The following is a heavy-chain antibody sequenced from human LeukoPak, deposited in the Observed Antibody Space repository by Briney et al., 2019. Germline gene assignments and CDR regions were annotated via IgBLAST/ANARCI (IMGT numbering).Heavy chain of an antibody. CDR2: INWNGGST. D-gene: IGHD3-22*01. V-gene: IGHV3-20*01. CDR1: GFTFDDYC. Sequence: GGSLRLSCAASGFTFDDYCMSWVRQAPGKGLEWVSGINWNGGSTGYADPVKVRSTISRDSAKTSLYLQRNSLRAEDRALYHCARIVRIGSVYYQGYFAYGGQGTLATVPS. CDR3: ARIVRIGSVYYQGYFAY. J-gene: IGHJ4*02.